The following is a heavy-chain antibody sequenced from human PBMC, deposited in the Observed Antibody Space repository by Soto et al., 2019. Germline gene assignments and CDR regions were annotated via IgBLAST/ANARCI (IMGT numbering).Heavy chain of an antibody. Sequence: GASVKVSCKVSGYTLTELSMHWVRQAPGKGLEWMGGFDPEDGETIYAQKFQGRVTMTEDTSTDTAYMELSSLRSEDTAVYYCHTDILTGYPYYYYYGMDVWGQGTTVTVSS. V-gene: IGHV1-24*01. J-gene: IGHJ6*02. CDR2: FDPEDGET. CDR3: HTDILTGYPYYYYYGMDV. CDR1: GYTLTELS. D-gene: IGHD3-9*01.